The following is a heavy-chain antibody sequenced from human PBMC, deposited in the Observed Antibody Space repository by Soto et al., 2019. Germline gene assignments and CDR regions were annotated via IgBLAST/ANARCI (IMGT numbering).Heavy chain of an antibody. CDR1: GFSSSDHY. J-gene: IGHJ4*02. CDR2: SSNSGTFT. V-gene: IGHV3-11*03. CDR3: VRSGDNYNVLDY. D-gene: IGHD3-10*02. Sequence: AGGSLRLSCAASGFSSSDHYMSWIRQAPGKGLEWVSYSSNSGTFTKYADSVKGRFSISRDNAKNSLYLEINSLRGEDTAIYYCVRSGDNYNVLDYWGQGTPVTVSS.